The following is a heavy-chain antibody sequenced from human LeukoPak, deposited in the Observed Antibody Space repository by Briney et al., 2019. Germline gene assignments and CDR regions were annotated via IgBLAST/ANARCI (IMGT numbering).Heavy chain of an antibody. CDR3: AKSSSPMVVVVISDSYFDL. D-gene: IGHD3-22*01. J-gene: IGHJ2*01. V-gene: IGHV3-23*01. Sequence: GGSLRLSCAASGFTFSSYGMSWVRQAPGKGLEWVSAISDSGGTTYYADSVKGRFTISRDNAKNSLYLQMNGLRLEDMALYYCAKSSSPMVVVVISDSYFDLWGRGTLVTVSS. CDR2: ISDSGGTT. CDR1: GFTFSSYG.